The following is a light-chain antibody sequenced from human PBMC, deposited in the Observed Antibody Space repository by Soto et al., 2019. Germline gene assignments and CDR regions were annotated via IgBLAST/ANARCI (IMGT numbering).Light chain of an antibody. CDR1: QGVSST. CDR3: QQDDNWRAT. Sequence: EIVMTQSPSTLSASEGERATISCRASQGVSSTLAWYQQKPGQAPMLLIYGVSTTYTGIPARFSGSGSGTESTLTISSLQSEDFAVYYCQQDDNWRATFGGGTRLEIK. CDR2: GVS. V-gene: IGKV3-15*01. J-gene: IGKJ4*01.